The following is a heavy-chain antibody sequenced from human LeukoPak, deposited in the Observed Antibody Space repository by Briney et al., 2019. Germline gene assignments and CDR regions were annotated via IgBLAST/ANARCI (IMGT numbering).Heavy chain of an antibody. CDR1: GYTFTSYG. CDR2: ISAYNGNT. V-gene: IGHV1-18*01. Sequence: ASVKVSCKASGYTFTSYGISWVRQAPGQGLEWMGWISAYNGNTNYAQKLQGRVTMTTDTSTSTAYMELRSLRSEDTAVYYCARSGLAAAAYWYFDLWGRGTLVTVSS. J-gene: IGHJ2*01. CDR3: ARSGLAAAAYWYFDL. D-gene: IGHD6-13*01.